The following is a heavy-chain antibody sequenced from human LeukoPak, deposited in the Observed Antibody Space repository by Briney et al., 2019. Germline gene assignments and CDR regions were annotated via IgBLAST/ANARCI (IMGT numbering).Heavy chain of an antibody. CDR3: VRDQEGFDY. J-gene: IGHJ4*02. Sequence: ASVKVSCKASGYTFTGYYMHWVRQAPGQGLEWMGRINPNSGGTNYAQKFQGRVTMTRDTSTSTVHMELSGLRSEDTAVYYCVRDQEGFDYWGQGTQVTVSS. CDR2: INPNSGGT. V-gene: IGHV1-2*06. CDR1: GYTFTGYY.